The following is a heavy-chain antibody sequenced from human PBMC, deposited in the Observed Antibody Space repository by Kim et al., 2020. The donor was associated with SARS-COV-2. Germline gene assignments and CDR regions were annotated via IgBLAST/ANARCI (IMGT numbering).Heavy chain of an antibody. CDR3: ARGYSSSWYYFDY. D-gene: IGHD6-13*01. Sequence: NPALKSRVTKSVDRSKNQFSLKLSSGTAADTAVYYCARGYSSSWYYFDYWGQGTLVTVSS. J-gene: IGHJ4*02. V-gene: IGHV4-30-2*01.